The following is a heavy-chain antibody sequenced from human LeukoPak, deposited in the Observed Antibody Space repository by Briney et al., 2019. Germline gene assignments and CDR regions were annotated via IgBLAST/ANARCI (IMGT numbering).Heavy chain of an antibody. CDR3: VRVGGSYWGWFDP. CDR1: GFMFSSYW. D-gene: IGHD1-26*01. Sequence: GGSLRLSCAASGFMFSSYWMSWVRQAPGKGLEWVADIKEDGSEKSYVDSVKGRFTISRDNAKNLLYLQMNSLRAEDTAVYYCVRVGGSYWGWFDPWGQGTLVTVSS. J-gene: IGHJ5*02. CDR2: IKEDGSEK. V-gene: IGHV3-7*01.